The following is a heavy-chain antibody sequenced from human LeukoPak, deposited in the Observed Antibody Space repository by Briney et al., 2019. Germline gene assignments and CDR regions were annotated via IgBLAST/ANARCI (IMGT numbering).Heavy chain of an antibody. CDR2: IYYSGST. CDR3: VRQITFGGVIAPPGY. CDR1: GGSISSSSSY. V-gene: IGHV4-39*01. D-gene: IGHD3-16*02. J-gene: IGHJ4*02. Sequence: SETLSLTCTVSGGSISSSSSYWGWLRQPPGKGLEWIGSIYYSGSTYYNPSLKSRVTISVDTSKNQFSLKLTSVTAADTAVYYCVRQITFGGVIAPPGYWGQGTLVTVSS.